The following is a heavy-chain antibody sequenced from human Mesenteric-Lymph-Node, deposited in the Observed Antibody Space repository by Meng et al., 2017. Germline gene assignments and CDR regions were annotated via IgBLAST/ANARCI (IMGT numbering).Heavy chain of an antibody. V-gene: IGHV2-70*01. CDR1: GFSLSTSGMC. J-gene: IGHJ4*02. CDR3: ARTYYYDSSGYYFDY. Sequence: SGPTLVKPTQTLTLTCTFSGFSLSTSGMCASWIRQPPGKALEWLALIDWDDDKYYSTSLKTRLTISKDTSKNQVVLTMANMDPVDTATYYCARTYYYDSSGYYFDYWGQGTLVTVSS. D-gene: IGHD3-22*01. CDR2: IDWDDDK.